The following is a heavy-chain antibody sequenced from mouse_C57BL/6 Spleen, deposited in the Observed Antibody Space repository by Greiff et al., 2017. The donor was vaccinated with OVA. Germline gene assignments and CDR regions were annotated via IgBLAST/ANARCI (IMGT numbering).Heavy chain of an antibody. D-gene: IGHD1-1*01. Sequence: QVTLKESGPGILQPSQTLSLTCSFSGFSLSTFGMGVGWIRQPSGKGLEWLAHIWWDDDKYYNPALKSRLTISKDTSKNQVFLKIANVDTADTATYYCARIYYYGSSQRKNYFDYWGQGTTLTVSS. CDR1: GFSLSTFGMG. V-gene: IGHV8-8*01. J-gene: IGHJ2*01. CDR3: ARIYYYGSSQRKNYFDY. CDR2: IWWDDDK.